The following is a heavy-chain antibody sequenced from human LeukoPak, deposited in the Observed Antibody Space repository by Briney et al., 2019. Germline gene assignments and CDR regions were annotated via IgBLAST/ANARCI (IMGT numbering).Heavy chain of an antibody. D-gene: IGHD3-22*01. Sequence: SETLSLTCAVYGGSFSGYYWSWIRQPPGKGLEWIGEINHSGSITYNPSLKSRVSMSVDTSKNQFSLKLSSVTAADTAVYYCASERYYDSSGYYQTWGQGTLVTVSS. CDR3: ASERYYDSSGYYQT. CDR1: GGSFSGYY. J-gene: IGHJ5*02. CDR2: INHSGSI. V-gene: IGHV4-34*01.